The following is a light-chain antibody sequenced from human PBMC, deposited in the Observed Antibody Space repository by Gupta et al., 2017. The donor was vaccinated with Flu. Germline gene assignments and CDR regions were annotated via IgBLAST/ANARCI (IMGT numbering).Light chain of an antibody. J-gene: IGKJ1*01. CDR2: KAS. CDR1: QSISSW. CDR3: QQYNSYSWT. Sequence: PSTHSASVGDRVTITCRASQSISSWLAWYQQKPGKAPKLLIYKASSLESGVPSRFSGSGSGTEFTLTISSLQPDDFATYYCQQYNSYSWTFGQGTKVEIK. V-gene: IGKV1-5*03.